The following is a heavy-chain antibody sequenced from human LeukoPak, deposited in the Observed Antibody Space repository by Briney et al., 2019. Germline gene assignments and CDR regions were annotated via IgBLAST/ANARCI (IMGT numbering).Heavy chain of an antibody. Sequence: GRSLRLSCAASGFTFSSYGMHWVRQAPGKGLEWVAVIWYDGSNKYYADSVKGRFTISRDNSKNTLYLQMNSLRAEDTAVYYCAKEGYSYTVTVFDYWGQGTLVTVSS. CDR1: GFTFSSYG. J-gene: IGHJ4*02. V-gene: IGHV3-33*06. D-gene: IGHD4-17*01. CDR3: AKEGYSYTVTVFDY. CDR2: IWYDGSNK.